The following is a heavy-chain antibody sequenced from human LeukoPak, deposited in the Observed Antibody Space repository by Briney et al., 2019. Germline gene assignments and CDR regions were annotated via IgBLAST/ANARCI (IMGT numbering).Heavy chain of an antibody. CDR3: ASETGSYYFDY. Sequence: ASVKVSCKASGYTFTSYYMHWVRQAPGQGLEWMGIINPSGGSTSYAQKFQGRVTMTRDTSTSTVYVELSSLRSEDTAVYYCASETGSYYFDYWGQGTLVTVPS. V-gene: IGHV1-46*01. D-gene: IGHD1-26*01. CDR2: INPSGGST. J-gene: IGHJ4*02. CDR1: GYTFTSYY.